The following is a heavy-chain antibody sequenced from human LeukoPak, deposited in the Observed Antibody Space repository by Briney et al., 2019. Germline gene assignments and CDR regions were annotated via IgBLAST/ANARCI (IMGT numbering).Heavy chain of an antibody. Sequence: GGSLRLSCAASGFTFSSYSMNWVRQAPGKGLEWVSYISSSSSTIYYADSVKGRFTISRDNAKNSLYLQMNSLRAEDTAVYYCAKSVGSSTIKPRLDYWGQGTLVTVSS. CDR2: ISSSSSTI. CDR3: AKSVGSSTIKPRLDY. CDR1: GFTFSSYS. D-gene: IGHD2-2*01. V-gene: IGHV3-48*01. J-gene: IGHJ4*02.